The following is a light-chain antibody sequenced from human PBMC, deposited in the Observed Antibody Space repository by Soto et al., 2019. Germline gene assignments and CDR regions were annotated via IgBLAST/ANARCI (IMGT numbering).Light chain of an antibody. CDR3: QQYGSSPWT. CDR2: GAS. V-gene: IGKV3-20*01. CDR1: QSVSSSY. J-gene: IGKJ1*01. Sequence: EIVLTQSPGTLSLSPGERATLSCRASQSVSSSYLAWYQQKPGQAPRLLIYGASSRATSIPDRFSGSGCGTDFTLTISRMEPEDFAVYYSQQYGSSPWTFGQGTKVEIK.